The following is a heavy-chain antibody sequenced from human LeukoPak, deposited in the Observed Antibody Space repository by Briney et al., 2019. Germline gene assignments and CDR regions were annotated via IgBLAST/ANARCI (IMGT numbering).Heavy chain of an antibody. CDR3: ARDRGSSWYVDY. CDR1: GYSFTSYY. J-gene: IGHJ4*02. CDR2: INPSSAGT. V-gene: IGHV1-2*02. D-gene: IGHD6-13*01. Sequence: ASVKVSCTTSGYSFTSYYIHWVRQAPGQGLEWMGWINPSSAGTEYAQKFQGRVTMTGDTSISTAYMELSRLRSDDTAVYYCARDRGSSWYVDYWGQGTLVTVSS.